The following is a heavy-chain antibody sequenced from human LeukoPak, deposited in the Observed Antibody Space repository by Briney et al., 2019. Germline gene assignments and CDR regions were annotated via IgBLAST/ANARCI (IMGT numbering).Heavy chain of an antibody. V-gene: IGHV3-7*01. CDR1: GFNFRDHW. D-gene: IGHD3-22*01. J-gene: IGHJ4*02. Sequence: GGSLRLSCAVSGFNFRDHWMDWVRQAPGKGLQWVGHIKNDGSETYYLDSLKGRFSISRDNTNNALYLQMNSLRAEDTAVYYCARDKSVYYDTSGSRFDYWDQGTLVTVSS. CDR3: ARDKSVYYDTSGSRFDY. CDR2: IKNDGSET.